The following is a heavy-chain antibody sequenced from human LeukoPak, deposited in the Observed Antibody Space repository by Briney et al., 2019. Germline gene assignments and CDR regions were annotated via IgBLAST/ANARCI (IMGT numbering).Heavy chain of an antibody. CDR2: IKQDGSEK. J-gene: IGHJ4*02. Sequence: GGSLRLSCAASGFTYSSYWMSWVRQAPGKGLEWVANIKQDGSEKYYVDSVKGRFTISRDNAKNSLYLQMNSLRAEDTAVYYCARDQGYDFWSGLVSDYWGQGTLVTVSS. V-gene: IGHV3-7*01. D-gene: IGHD3-3*01. CDR3: ARDQGYDFWSGLVSDY. CDR1: GFTYSSYW.